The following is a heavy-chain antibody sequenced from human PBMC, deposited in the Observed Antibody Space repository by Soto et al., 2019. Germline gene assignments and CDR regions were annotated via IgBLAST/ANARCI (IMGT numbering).Heavy chain of an antibody. CDR3: ARGHIPVYGPVPDYFDS. V-gene: IGHV4-34*02. J-gene: IGHJ4*02. Sequence: QVHLQQWGAGLLKPSETLSLTCGVYGGSLRGSYWSWIRQPPGKALEWLGKVTHSGSTTFNPSLNSRVSVSVDTSDNRFSLKLTSVTAADTAVYYCARGHIPVYGPVPDYFDSWGQGTLVTVSS. CDR2: VTHSGST. CDR1: GGSLRGSY. D-gene: IGHD2-21*01.